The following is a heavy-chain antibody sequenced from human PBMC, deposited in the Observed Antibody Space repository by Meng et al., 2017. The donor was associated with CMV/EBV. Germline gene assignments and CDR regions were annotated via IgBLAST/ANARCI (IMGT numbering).Heavy chain of an antibody. CDR2: ISSSGSTI. D-gene: IGHD4-23*01. J-gene: IGHJ4*02. Sequence: GGSLRLSCAASGFTFSSYEMNWVRQAPGKGLEWVSDISSSGSTIYYADSVKGRFTISRDNAKNSLYLQMKSLRAKDTALYYCARDGYGGAFDYWGQGTLVTVSS. V-gene: IGHV3-48*03. CDR3: ARDGYGGAFDY. CDR1: GFTFSSYE.